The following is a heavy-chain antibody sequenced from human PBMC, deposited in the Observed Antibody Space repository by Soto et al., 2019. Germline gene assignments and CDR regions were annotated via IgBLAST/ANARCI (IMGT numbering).Heavy chain of an antibody. Sequence: ETLSLTCTVSAGSISSYYWSWVRQAPGKGLEWVSGISDSGDSTYYADSMRGRFTISRDNSKNTLYLQMNSLRPEDTAMYYCVKDLYRSSTMPCLDHWGQGALVTVSS. CDR3: VKDLYRSSTMPCLDH. J-gene: IGHJ4*02. CDR2: ISDSGDST. V-gene: IGHV3-23*01. D-gene: IGHD2-2*01. CDR1: AGSISSYY.